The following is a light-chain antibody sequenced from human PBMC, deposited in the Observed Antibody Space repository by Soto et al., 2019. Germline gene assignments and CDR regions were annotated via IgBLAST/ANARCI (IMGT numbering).Light chain of an antibody. CDR2: DAS. V-gene: IGKV3-11*01. Sequence: EIVLTQSSVTLSLCPGERATLSCRASQSVSSYLVWYQQKPGQAPRLLIYDASNRATGIPARFSGSGSGTDFTLTISSLEPEDFAVYYCQQHSNWQITFGGGTKVEIK. CDR3: QQHSNWQIT. CDR1: QSVSSY. J-gene: IGKJ4*01.